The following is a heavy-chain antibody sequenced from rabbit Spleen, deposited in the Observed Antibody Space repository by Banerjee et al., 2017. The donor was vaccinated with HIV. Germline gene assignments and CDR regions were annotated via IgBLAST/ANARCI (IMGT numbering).Heavy chain of an antibody. J-gene: IGHJ4*01. CDR1: GFSFSDRDV. Sequence: QEQLVESGGGLVKPEGSLTLTCKASGFSFSDRDVMCWVRQAPGKGLQWIACINASTGKPVYATWASGRFTISRTSSTTVTLRMTSLTAADRATYFCARDLVSIIGWNFNLWGQGTLVTVS. D-gene: IGHD1-1*01. CDR3: ARDLVSIIGWNFNL. CDR2: INASTGKP. V-gene: IGHV1S45*01.